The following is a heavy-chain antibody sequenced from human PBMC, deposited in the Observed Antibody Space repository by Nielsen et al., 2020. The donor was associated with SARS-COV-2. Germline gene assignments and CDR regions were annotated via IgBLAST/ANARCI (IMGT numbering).Heavy chain of an antibody. CDR2: VSHSGCT. CDR3: ARGDLVVVPSPLLGLGPIFYYFYLDV. Sequence: SETLSLTCAVSCDSVSSHDCWTSVRQSSGKGLAWTGEVSHSGCTNYNPSLKSRVTLSMDKSKNQFSLRLTSVSAADTAVYFCARGDLVVVPSPLLGLGPIFYYFYLDVWGKGTTVIVAS. J-gene: IGHJ6*03. CDR1: CDSVSSHDC. D-gene: IGHD2-2*02. V-gene: IGHV4-4*02.